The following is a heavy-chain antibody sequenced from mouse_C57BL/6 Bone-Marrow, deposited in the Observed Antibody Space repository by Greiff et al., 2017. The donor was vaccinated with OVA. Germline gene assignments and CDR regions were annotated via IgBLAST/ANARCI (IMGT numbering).Heavy chain of an antibody. CDR1: GFTFSSYG. D-gene: IGHD1-1*01. V-gene: IGHV5-6*02. J-gene: IGHJ2*01. CDR2: ISSGGSYT. CDR3: ARTWYYGSSKDY. Sequence: DVMLVESGGDLVKPGGSLKLSCAASGFTFSSYGMSWVRQPPDKRLEWVATISSGGSYTYYPDSVKGRFTISRDNAKNTLYLQMSSLKSEDTAMYYCARTWYYGSSKDYWGQGTTLTVSS.